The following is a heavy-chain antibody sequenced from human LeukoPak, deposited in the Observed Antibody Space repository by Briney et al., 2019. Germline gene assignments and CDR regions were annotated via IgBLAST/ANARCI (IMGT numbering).Heavy chain of an antibody. J-gene: IGHJ6*02. Sequence: GASVKVSCKASGYTFTGYYMHWVRQAPGQGLEWMGWINPNSGGTNYAQKFQGWVTMTRDTSISTAYMELSRLRSDDTAVYYCARETSSGYYYGSGSYYPYYYYGMDVWGQGTTVTVSS. CDR1: GYTFTGYY. D-gene: IGHD3-10*01. V-gene: IGHV1-2*04. CDR2: INPNSGGT. CDR3: ARETSSGYYYGSGSYYPYYYYGMDV.